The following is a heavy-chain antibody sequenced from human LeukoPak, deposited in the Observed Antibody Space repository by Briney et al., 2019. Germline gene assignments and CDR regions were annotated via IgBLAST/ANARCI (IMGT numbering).Heavy chain of an antibody. J-gene: IGHJ3*02. D-gene: IGHD2-2*01. CDR3: ARASAAMGGAFDI. CDR2: IYHSGST. CDR1: GGSISSGGYY. V-gene: IGHV4-30-2*01. Sequence: SETLSLTCTVSGGSISSGGYYWSWIRQPPGKGLEWIGYIYHSGSTYYNPSLKSRVTISVDRSKNQFSLKLSSVTAADTAVYCCARASAAMGGAFDIWGQGTMVTVSS.